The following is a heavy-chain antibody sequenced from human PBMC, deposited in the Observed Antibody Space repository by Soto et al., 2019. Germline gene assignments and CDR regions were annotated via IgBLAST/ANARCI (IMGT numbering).Heavy chain of an antibody. CDR1: GFTFSGYA. V-gene: IGHV3-23*01. CDR3: AIKVSGSTGRPDLWYFDL. CDR2: ISGGGDAT. J-gene: IGHJ2*01. Sequence: EVQLLESGGGLVQPGGSLRLSCAASGFTFSGYALTWVRQAPGKGLEWVSAISGGGDATFYADSVKGRFTISRDNSKNTLYLPRNTLRADDTDVYYCAIKVSGSTGRPDLWYFDLWGRGTLVTVSS. D-gene: IGHD3-3*01.